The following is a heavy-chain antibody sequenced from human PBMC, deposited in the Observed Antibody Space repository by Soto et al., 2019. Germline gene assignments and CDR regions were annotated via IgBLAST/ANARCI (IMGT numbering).Heavy chain of an antibody. J-gene: IGHJ3*02. D-gene: IGHD1-20*01. CDR2: ISYDGDNK. CDR1: GFTFSSYA. CDR3: ARGITGTYGGGDAFDI. Sequence: GGSLRLSCAASGFTFSSYALYWVRQAPGKGLEWVAVISYDGDNKFSADSVKGRFTISRDNSKNTLYLQMNSLRAEDAAVYYCARGITGTYGGGDAFDIWGQGTMVTVSS. V-gene: IGHV3-30-3*01.